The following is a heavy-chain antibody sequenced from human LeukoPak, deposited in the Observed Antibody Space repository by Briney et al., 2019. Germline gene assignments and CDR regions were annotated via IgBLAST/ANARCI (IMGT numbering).Heavy chain of an antibody. J-gene: IGHJ3*02. CDR1: GFTFDDYG. V-gene: IGHV3-20*04. CDR2: INWNGGST. D-gene: IGHD3-22*01. Sequence: GGSLRLSCAASGFTFDDYGMSWVRQAPGKGLEWVSGINWNGGSTGYADSVKGRLTISRDNAKNSLYLQMNSLRAEDTALYYCAREAITMIVSGAFDIWGQGTMVTVSS. CDR3: AREAITMIVSGAFDI.